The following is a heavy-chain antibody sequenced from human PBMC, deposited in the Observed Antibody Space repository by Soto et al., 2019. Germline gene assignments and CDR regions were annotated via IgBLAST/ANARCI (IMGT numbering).Heavy chain of an antibody. CDR1: GTSISSTFW. V-gene: IGHV4-4*02. CDR2: VYHTGTT. D-gene: IGHD2-21*02. J-gene: IGHJ5*02. Sequence: SETLSLTCAFSGTSISSTFWWTWVRQPPGKGLEWIGEVYHTGTTKYNPSLKNRVTISVDKSNNQFSLELRAVTAADTAVYYCATLPPRIVVMTTEFLSWGQGTLVTVSS. CDR3: ATLPPRIVVMTTEFLS.